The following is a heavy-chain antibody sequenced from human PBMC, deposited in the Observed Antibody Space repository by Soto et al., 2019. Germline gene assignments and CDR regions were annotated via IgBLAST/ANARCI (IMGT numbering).Heavy chain of an antibody. CDR2: IRSKANSYAT. CDR1: GFTFSGSA. J-gene: IGHJ3*02. CDR3: TRLTTYCSSTSCVDAFDI. Sequence: GGSLRLSCAASGFTFSGSAMHWVRQASGKGLEWVGRIRSKANSYATAYAASVKGRFTISRDDSKNTAYLQMNSLKTEDTAVYYCTRLTTYCSSTSCVDAFDIWGQGTMVTVSS. D-gene: IGHD2-2*01. V-gene: IGHV3-73*01.